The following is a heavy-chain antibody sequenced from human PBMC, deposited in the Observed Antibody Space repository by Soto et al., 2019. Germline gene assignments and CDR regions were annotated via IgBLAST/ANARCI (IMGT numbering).Heavy chain of an antibody. CDR3: ARQYYYGSGSYYNVPYYYGMDV. J-gene: IGHJ6*02. V-gene: IGHV4-39*01. CDR2: IYYSGST. Sequence: PSETLSLTCTVSGGFISSSSYYWGWIRQPPGKGLEWIGSIYYSGSTYYNPSLKSRVTISVDTSKNQFSLKLSSVTAADTAVYYCARQYYYGSGSYYNVPYYYGMDVWGQGTTVTVSS. CDR1: GGFISSSSYY. D-gene: IGHD3-10*01.